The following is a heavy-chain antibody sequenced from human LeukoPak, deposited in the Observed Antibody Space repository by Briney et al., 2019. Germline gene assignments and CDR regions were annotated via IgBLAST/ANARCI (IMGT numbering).Heavy chain of an antibody. V-gene: IGHV1-2*02. J-gene: IGHJ5*02. D-gene: IGHD3-10*01. Sequence: ASVKVSCKASGYTFTVYYMHWVRQAPGQGLEWMGWINPNSGGTNYAQKFQGRVTMTRDTSISTAYMELSRLRSDDTAVYYCARDAVIRGSGSSNWFDPWGQGTLVTVSS. CDR3: ARDAVIRGSGSSNWFDP. CDR1: GYTFTVYY. CDR2: INPNSGGT.